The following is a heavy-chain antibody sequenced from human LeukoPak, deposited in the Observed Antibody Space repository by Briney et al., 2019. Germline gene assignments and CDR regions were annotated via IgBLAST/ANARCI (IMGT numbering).Heavy chain of an antibody. D-gene: IGHD1-26*01. CDR2: ISYVGSNK. CDR3: ARGGWELIDAFDI. Sequence: PGGSLRLSCAASGFTFSSYAMHWVRQAPGKGLEWVAVISYVGSNKYYADSVKGRFTISRDNSKNTLYLQMNSLRAEDTAVYYCARGGWELIDAFDIWGQGTMVTVSS. V-gene: IGHV3-30-3*01. CDR1: GFTFSSYA. J-gene: IGHJ3*02.